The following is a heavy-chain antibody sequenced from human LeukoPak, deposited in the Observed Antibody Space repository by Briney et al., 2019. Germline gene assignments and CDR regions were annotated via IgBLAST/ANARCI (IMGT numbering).Heavy chain of an antibody. CDR3: ARDPGSSWYVDY. V-gene: IGHV3-33*01. J-gene: IGHJ4*02. CDR2: IWYDGSNK. Sequence: GRSLRLSCEASGFTFSYYGMQWVRQAPGKGLELVAVIWYDGSNKYYADSVKGRFTISRDNSKNTLYLQMNNLKAEDTAVYYCARDPGSSWYVDYWGQGTLVTVSS. D-gene: IGHD6-13*01. CDR1: GFTFSYYG.